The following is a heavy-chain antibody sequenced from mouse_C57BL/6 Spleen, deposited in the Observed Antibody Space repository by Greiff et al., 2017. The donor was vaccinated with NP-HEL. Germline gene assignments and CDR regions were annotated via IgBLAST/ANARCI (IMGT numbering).Heavy chain of an antibody. J-gene: IGHJ3*01. CDR1: GFTFSSYG. V-gene: IGHV5-6*01. Sequence: EVKLMESGGDLVKPGGSLKLSCAASGFTFSSYGMSWVRQTPDKRLEWVATISSGGSYTYYPDSVKGRFTISRDMAKNTLYLQMSSLKSEDTAMYYCASMDDYGVGWFAYWGQGTLVTVSA. CDR2: ISSGGSYT. CDR3: ASMDDYGVGWFAY. D-gene: IGHD2-4*01.